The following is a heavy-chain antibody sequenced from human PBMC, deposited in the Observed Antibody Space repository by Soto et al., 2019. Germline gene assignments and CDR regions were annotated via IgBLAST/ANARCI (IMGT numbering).Heavy chain of an antibody. Sequence: GGSLRLSCAASGFTFGDYWMHWVRQAPGKGPEWVSRMTSDGRTIQYADSVKGRFTASRDNAKSTLYLQMNSLRAEDTAVYYCATAEVDYWGPGTLVTVSS. V-gene: IGHV3-74*01. CDR2: MTSDGRTI. J-gene: IGHJ4*02. CDR1: GFTFGDYW. CDR3: ATAEVDY.